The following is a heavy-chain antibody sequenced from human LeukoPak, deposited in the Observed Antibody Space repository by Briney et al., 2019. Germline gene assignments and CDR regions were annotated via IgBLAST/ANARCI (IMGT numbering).Heavy chain of an antibody. V-gene: IGHV1-8*01. CDR3: ARGTPYCSSASCYNY. CDR1: GCDFSSFD. D-gene: IGHD2-2*02. CDR2: VNPNSGNS. J-gene: IGHJ4*02. Sequence: ASVKVSCKASGCDFSSFDVNWVRQAPGQGLEWMGWVNPNSGNSGYAQKFKGRVTMTRNTSINTAYMELINLQSDDTAVYYCARGTPYCSSASCYNYWGQGSLVTISS.